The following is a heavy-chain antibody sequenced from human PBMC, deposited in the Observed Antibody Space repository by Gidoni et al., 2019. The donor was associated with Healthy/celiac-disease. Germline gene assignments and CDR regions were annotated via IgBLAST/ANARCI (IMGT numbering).Heavy chain of an antibody. Sequence: QVQLVESGGGVVQPGRSLRLCCAASGFTFSSYGMHWVRQAPGKGLEWVAVIWYDGSNKYYADSVKGRFTISRDNSKNTLYLQMNSLRAEDPAVDYCARDPTDDDILTGCMDVWGQGTTVTVSS. CDR2: IWYDGSNK. D-gene: IGHD3-9*01. V-gene: IGHV3-33*01. CDR1: GFTFSSYG. CDR3: ARDPTDDDILTGCMDV. J-gene: IGHJ6*02.